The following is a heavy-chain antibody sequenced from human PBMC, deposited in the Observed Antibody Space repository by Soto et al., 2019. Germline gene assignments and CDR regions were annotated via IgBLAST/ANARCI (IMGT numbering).Heavy chain of an antibody. J-gene: IGHJ3*02. CDR3: GKGNSKWGTGDAFDI. D-gene: IGHD7-27*01. Sequence: EVQLLESGGGVVKPGGSLRLSCAASGLTFNNKALNWVPQAPGKGRGGVSSISGTGGSTFYAGSAKGRFTISRDNSKNTLFLQMTSLRAEDTAVYYCGKGNSKWGTGDAFDIWGQGTMVTVSS. V-gene: IGHV3-23*01. CDR2: ISGTGGST. CDR1: GLTFNNKA.